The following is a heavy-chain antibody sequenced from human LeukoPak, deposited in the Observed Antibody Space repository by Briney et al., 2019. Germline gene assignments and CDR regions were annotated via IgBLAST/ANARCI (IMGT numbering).Heavy chain of an antibody. CDR1: GFTFSSYS. CDR2: IWYDGSNK. CDR3: ARALYYYDSSGSYYFDY. Sequence: GGSLRLSCAASGFTFSSYSMNWVRQAPGKGLEWVAVIWYDGSNKYYADSVKGRFTISRDNSKNTLYLQMNSLRAEDTAVYYCARALYYYDSSGSYYFDYWGQGTLVTVSS. J-gene: IGHJ4*02. V-gene: IGHV3-33*08. D-gene: IGHD3-22*01.